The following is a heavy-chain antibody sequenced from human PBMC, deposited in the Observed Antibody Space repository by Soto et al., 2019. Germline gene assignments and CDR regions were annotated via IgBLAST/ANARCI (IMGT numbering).Heavy chain of an antibody. D-gene: IGHD6-6*01. V-gene: IGHV3-23*01. Sequence: EVQLLESGGGLVQPGGSLRLSCAASGFTFSSYAMSWVRQAPGKGLEWVSTISGSGGNTYYADSVKGRFTISRDNTKNTLYLQMNSLRDEDTAIYYCAKGGGSSMASPFDYWGQGTLVTVSS. CDR2: ISGSGGNT. CDR1: GFTFSSYA. CDR3: AKGGGSSMASPFDY. J-gene: IGHJ4*02.